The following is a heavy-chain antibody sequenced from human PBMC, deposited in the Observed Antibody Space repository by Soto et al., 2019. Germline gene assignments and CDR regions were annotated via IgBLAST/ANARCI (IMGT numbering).Heavy chain of an antibody. J-gene: IGHJ4*02. V-gene: IGHV4-38-2*02. Sequence: PSETLSLTCTVSGYSISSGHYYWGWIRQPPGKGLESIGSTSYHGITTYNPSLKSRVTISVDTSKNQFSLRLSSLTAADTAVYYCARVGIAAAGLYYFDYWGQGALVTVSS. D-gene: IGHD6-13*01. CDR2: TSYHGIT. CDR1: GYSISSGHY. CDR3: ARVGIAAAGLYYFDY.